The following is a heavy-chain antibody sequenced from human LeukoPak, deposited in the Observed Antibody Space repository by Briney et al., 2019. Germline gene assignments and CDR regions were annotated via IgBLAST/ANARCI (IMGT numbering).Heavy chain of an antibody. Sequence: SETLSLTCAVYGGSFSGYYWSWIRQPPGKGLEWIGEINHSGSTNYNPSLKSRVTISVDTSKNQFSLKLSSVTAADTAVYYCARGRDYFDYRGQGTLVTVSS. CDR2: INHSGST. CDR3: ARGRDYFDY. D-gene: IGHD3-10*01. V-gene: IGHV4-34*01. CDR1: GGSFSGYY. J-gene: IGHJ4*02.